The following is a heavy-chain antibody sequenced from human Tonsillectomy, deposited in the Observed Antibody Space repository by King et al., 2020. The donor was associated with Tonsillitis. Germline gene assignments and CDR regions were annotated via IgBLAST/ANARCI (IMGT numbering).Heavy chain of an antibody. Sequence: QLQESGPGLVKPSETLSLTCTVSGGSISSSSYYWGWIRQPPGKGLEWIGSIYYSGSTYYNPSLKSRVTISVDTSKNQFSLKLSSVTAADTAVYYCARHSHSTYYYDSSGYPSTDAFDIWGQGTMVTVSS. J-gene: IGHJ3*02. V-gene: IGHV4-39*01. CDR1: GGSISSSSYY. CDR2: IYYSGST. D-gene: IGHD3-22*01. CDR3: ARHSHSTYYYDSSGYPSTDAFDI.